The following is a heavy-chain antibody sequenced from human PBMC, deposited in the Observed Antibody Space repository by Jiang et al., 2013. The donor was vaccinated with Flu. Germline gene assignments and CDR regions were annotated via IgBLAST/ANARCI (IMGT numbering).Heavy chain of an antibody. CDR2: MYHSGST. CDR3: ARQGGWSFNY. Sequence: GSGLVKPSGTLSLTCAVFGDSMTSTNWWSWVRQPPGKGLEWIGEMYHSGSTNYNPSLKSRVTISIDKSKNQFSLQLNSVTAADTAVYFCARQGGWSFNYWGREPWSPSPQ. D-gene: IGHD6-19*01. CDR1: GDSMTSTNW. J-gene: IGHJ4*02. V-gene: IGHV4-4*02.